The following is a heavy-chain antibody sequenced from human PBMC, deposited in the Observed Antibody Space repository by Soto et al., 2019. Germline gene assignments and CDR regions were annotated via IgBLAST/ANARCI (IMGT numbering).Heavy chain of an antibody. D-gene: IGHD1-1*01. V-gene: IGHV4-34*01. CDR1: GGFVSSGSYY. CDR3: ACVERGTATTVVDAFDI. CDR2: MSHSGGT. Sequence: QVQLQQWGAGLLKPSETLSLTCAVYGGFVSSGSYYWSWIRQPPGKGLEWIGEMSHSGGTHFNPSLKSRVTIAVDTSKNQCSLKMSSVTAADTALYYCACVERGTATTVVDAFDIWGPGTMVTVSS. J-gene: IGHJ3*02.